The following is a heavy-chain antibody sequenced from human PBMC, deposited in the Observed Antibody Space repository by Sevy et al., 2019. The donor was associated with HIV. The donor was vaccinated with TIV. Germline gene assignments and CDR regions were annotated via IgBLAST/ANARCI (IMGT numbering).Heavy chain of an antibody. J-gene: IGHJ5*02. CDR3: ARESKAALRSSFDP. CDR1: GYTFTGYY. V-gene: IGHV1-2*06. Sequence: ASVNVSCKASGYTFTGYYMHWVRQAPGQGLEWMGRINPNSGGTNYAQKFQGRVTMTRETSISTAYMELSRLRSDDTAVYYCARESKAALRSSFDPWGQGTLVTVSS. CDR2: INPNSGGT. D-gene: IGHD6-25*01.